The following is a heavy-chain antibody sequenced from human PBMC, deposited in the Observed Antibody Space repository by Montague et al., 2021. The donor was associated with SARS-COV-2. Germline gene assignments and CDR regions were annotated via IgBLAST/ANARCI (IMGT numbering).Heavy chain of an antibody. CDR3: APLGYCGSDNCYRVN. CDR2: IYHSGST. CDR1: GGSISSRNW. J-gene: IGHJ4*02. D-gene: IGHD2-2*01. Sequence: SETLSLTCAVSGGSISSRNWRSWVRQPPGKGLEWIGEIYHSGSTNYNPSLESRVTISVDKSKNQFSLNLSSVTAADTAVYHCAPLGYCGSDNCYRVNWGQGTLVTVSS. V-gene: IGHV4-4*02.